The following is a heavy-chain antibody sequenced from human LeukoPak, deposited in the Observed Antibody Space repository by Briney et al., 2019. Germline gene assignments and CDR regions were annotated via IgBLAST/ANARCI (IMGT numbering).Heavy chain of an antibody. CDR1: GASISSTPSY. CDR3: ARRMPSSGYSYDF. D-gene: IGHD6-13*01. J-gene: IGHJ4*02. V-gene: IGHV4-39*01. CDR2: IHYTGTT. Sequence: PSETLSLTCTVSGASISSTPSYWGWIRQPPGKGLEWIGSIHYTGTTYYSPFLKSRVTISIDTSNNRFSLRLTSVTAADTALYYCARRMPSSGYSYDFWGLGTLVSVSS.